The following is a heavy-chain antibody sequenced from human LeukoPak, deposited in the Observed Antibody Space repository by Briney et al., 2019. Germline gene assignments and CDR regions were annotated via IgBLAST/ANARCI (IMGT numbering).Heavy chain of an antibody. CDR1: GGSMSSGGYY. D-gene: IGHD1-14*01. V-gene: IGHV4-31*03. Sequence: SEILSLTCTVSGGSMSSGGYYWSWIRQHPGKGLEWIGYIYYSGSTYYNPSLKSRVTISVDTSKNQFSLKLSSVTAAGTAVYYCARGKPLRYWGQGTLVTVSS. CDR3: ARGKPLRY. CDR2: IYYSGST. J-gene: IGHJ4*02.